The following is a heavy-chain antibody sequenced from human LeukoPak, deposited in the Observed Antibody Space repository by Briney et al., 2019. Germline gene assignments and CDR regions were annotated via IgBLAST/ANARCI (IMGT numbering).Heavy chain of an antibody. CDR3: ARKYTTSYYSVDY. D-gene: IGHD2-2*01. CDR1: GFTFSSSG. J-gene: IGHJ4*02. V-gene: IGHV3-23*01. CDR2: IRGSGGST. Sequence: GGSLRLSCAASGFTFSSSGMSWVRQAPGKGLEWLSAIRGSGGSTYYADSVKGRFTISRDNSKQTVYLQMNSLKSEDTALYYCARKYTTSYYSVDYWGQGSLVTVSS.